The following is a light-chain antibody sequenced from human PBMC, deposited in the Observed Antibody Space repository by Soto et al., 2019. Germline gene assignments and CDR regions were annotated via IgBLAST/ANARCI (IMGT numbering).Light chain of an antibody. CDR1: QDIGKN. CDR3: QQSYSTPFT. J-gene: IGKJ3*01. CDR2: DAS. Sequence: DIQMTQSPSSLSVSVGDRVTITCQASQDIGKNLNWYQQKPGKAPKLLIYDASNLETGVPSRFSGSGSGTDFTLSISSLQPEDFATYYCQQSYSTPFTFGPGTKVDIK. V-gene: IGKV1-39*01.